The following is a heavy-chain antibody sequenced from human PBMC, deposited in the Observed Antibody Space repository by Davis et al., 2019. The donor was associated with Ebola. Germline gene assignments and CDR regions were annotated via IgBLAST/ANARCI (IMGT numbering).Heavy chain of an antibody. Sequence: GESLKISCAASGFTFSSYAMSWVRQAPGKGLEWVSAISGSGGSTYYADPVKGRVTISRDNSKNSLYLQMNSLRTEDTALYYCAKAEWELLYYFDYWGQGTLVTVSS. J-gene: IGHJ4*02. D-gene: IGHD1-26*01. V-gene: IGHV3-23*01. CDR2: ISGSGGST. CDR3: AKAEWELLYYFDY. CDR1: GFTFSSYA.